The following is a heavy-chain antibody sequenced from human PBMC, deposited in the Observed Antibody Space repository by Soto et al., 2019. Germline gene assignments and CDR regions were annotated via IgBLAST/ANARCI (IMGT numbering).Heavy chain of an antibody. Sequence: QVQLVESGGGVVQPGTSLRLSCKASGFIFRDYLIHWVRQAPGKGLEWLAVLSFDGTAEYYADSTRGRFTISRDIPKSTTYLVINKVRREDTAMYYCARVATRLQSMEVLEYWGQGTLVTVPS. D-gene: IGHD2-21*02. V-gene: IGHV3-30*03. J-gene: IGHJ4*02. CDR1: GFIFRDYL. CDR3: ARVATRLQSMEVLEY. CDR2: LSFDGTAE.